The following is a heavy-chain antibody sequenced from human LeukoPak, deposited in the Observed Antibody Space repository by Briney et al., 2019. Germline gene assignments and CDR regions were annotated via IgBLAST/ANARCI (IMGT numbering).Heavy chain of an antibody. CDR1: GYSFSTYW. V-gene: IGHV5-51*01. Sequence: GESLKISCKGSGYSFSTYWIGWVRQMPGKGLEWMGMIYPGDSDTRYSPSFQGQVTISADKSISTAYLQWSSLKASDTAMYYCARPTGYCSSTSCYIPEWSDPWGQGTLVTVSS. CDR2: IYPGDSDT. CDR3: ARPTGYCSSTSCYIPEWSDP. D-gene: IGHD2-2*02. J-gene: IGHJ5*02.